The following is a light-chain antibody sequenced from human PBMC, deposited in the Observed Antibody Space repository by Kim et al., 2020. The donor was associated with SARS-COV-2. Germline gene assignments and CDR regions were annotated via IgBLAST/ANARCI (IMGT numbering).Light chain of an antibody. CDR1: KFGDKC. Sequence: SVSPGRTAGITCSGNKFGDKCACWYRQKPVQSPGLVIYQDNRRPSGIPARISGSNSGNTATLTISGTQAMDEADYYCQAWDSSTVIFGGGTQLTVL. V-gene: IGLV3-1*01. CDR3: QAWDSSTVI. CDR2: QDN. J-gene: IGLJ2*01.